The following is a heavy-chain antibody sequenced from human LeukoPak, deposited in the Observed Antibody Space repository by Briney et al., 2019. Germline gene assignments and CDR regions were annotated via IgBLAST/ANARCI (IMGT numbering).Heavy chain of an antibody. J-gene: IGHJ4*02. CDR3: ARAVARKKLYYFDY. D-gene: IGHD5-12*01. CDR1: GFTFSSYS. CDR2: ISSSSSYI. V-gene: IGHV3-21*01. Sequence: GGSLRLSCAASGFTFSSYSMNWVRQAPGKGLEWVSSISSSSSYIYYADSVKGRFTISRDNAKNSLYLQMNSLRAEDTAVYYCARAVARKKLYYFDYWGQGTLVTVSS.